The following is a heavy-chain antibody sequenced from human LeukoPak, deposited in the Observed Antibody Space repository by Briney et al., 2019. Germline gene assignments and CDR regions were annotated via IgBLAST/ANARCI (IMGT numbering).Heavy chain of an antibody. Sequence: PGGSLRLSCAASGFTFSSYAMSWVRQAPGKGLEWVSAISGSGGSTYYADSLNGRFTISRYNSKYTLYVQMNRLRAEDKAVYYCAKDPGSYYFAEGGYFDYWGQGTLVTVSS. CDR1: GFTFSSYA. V-gene: IGHV3-23*01. CDR3: AKDPGSYYFAEGGYFDY. D-gene: IGHD1-26*01. J-gene: IGHJ4*02. CDR2: ISGSGGST.